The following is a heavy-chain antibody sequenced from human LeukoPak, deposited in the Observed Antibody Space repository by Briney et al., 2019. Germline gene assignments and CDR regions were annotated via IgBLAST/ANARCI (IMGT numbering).Heavy chain of an antibody. CDR3: ARGPSIVVVTASISCAFDI. CDR1: GGSFSGYY. Sequence: PSETLSLTCAVYGGSFSGYYWSWIRQPPGKGLEWIGEINHSGSTNYNPSLKSRVTISVDTSKNQFSLKLSSVTDADTAVYYCARGPSIVVVTASISCAFDIWGQGTMVTVSS. V-gene: IGHV4-34*01. J-gene: IGHJ3*02. D-gene: IGHD2-21*02. CDR2: INHSGST.